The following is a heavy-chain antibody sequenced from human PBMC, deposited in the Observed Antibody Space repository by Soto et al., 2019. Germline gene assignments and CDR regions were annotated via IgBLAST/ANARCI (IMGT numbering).Heavy chain of an antibody. D-gene: IGHD2-15*01. Sequence: GGSLRLSCAASGFTFSSYAMHWVRQAPGKGLEWVAVISYDGSNKYYADSVKGRFTISRDNSKNTLYLQMNSLRAEDTAVYYCARCSRPADYYYYGMDVWGQGTTVTVSS. CDR3: ARCSRPADYYYYGMDV. J-gene: IGHJ6*02. CDR2: ISYDGSNK. CDR1: GFTFSSYA. V-gene: IGHV3-30-3*01.